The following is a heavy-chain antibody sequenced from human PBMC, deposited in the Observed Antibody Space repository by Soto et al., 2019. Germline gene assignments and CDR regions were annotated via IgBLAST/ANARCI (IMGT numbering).Heavy chain of an antibody. CDR1: GFTFSSYG. D-gene: IGHD6-13*01. CDR2: IWYDGSNK. J-gene: IGHJ6*02. CDR3: ARDRAAGTNYYYYGMDV. Sequence: VQLVESGGGLVQPGGSLRLSCAASGFTFSSYGMHWVRQAPGKGLEWVAVIWYDGSNKYYADSVKGRFTISRDNSKNTLYLQMNSLRAEDTAVYYCARDRAAGTNYYYYGMDVWGQGTTVTVSS. V-gene: IGHV3-33*01.